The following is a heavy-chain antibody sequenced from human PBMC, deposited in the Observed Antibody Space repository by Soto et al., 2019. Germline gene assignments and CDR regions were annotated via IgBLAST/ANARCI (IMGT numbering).Heavy chain of an antibody. J-gene: IGHJ4*02. Sequence: QVQLQESGPGLVKPSQTLSLTCSVSGASISRDDYYWSWIRQHPGKGLEWIAYIYSSGNSYYNPSLSSRVAISLDTSKSEFSQRLSSVTAADTGVYYCASALTGDYVGFDYWGQGTPATVSS. CDR2: IYSSGNS. V-gene: IGHV4-31*03. D-gene: IGHD3-9*01. CDR3: ASALTGDYVGFDY. CDR1: GASISRDDYY.